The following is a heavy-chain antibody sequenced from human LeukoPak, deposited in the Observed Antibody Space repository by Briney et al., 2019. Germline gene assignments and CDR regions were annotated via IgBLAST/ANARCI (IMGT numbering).Heavy chain of an antibody. CDR1: GFTVSSNY. Sequence: PGGSLRLSCAASGFTVSSNYMSWVRQAPGKGLEWVSVIYSGGSTYYADSVKGRFTISRDNSKNTLYLQMNSLRAEDTAVYYCARDLPTPGYDFGDYYYMDVWGKGTTVTVSS. D-gene: IGHD3-3*01. CDR2: IYSGGST. CDR3: ARDLPTPGYDFGDYYYMDV. V-gene: IGHV3-53*01. J-gene: IGHJ6*03.